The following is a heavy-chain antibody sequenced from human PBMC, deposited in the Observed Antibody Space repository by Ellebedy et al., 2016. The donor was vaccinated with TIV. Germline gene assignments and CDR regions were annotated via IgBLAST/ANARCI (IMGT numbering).Heavy chain of an antibody. CDR1: GYTFTGYY. CDR3: ARGPTMTTFGGVIVNNYYGMDV. V-gene: IGHV1-2*04. Sequence: AASVKVSCKASGYTFTGYYMHWVRQAPGQGLEWMGWINPNSGGTNYAQKFQGWVTMTRDTSISTAYMELSRLRSDDTAVYYCARGPTMTTFGGVIVNNYYGMDVWGQGTTVTVSS. J-gene: IGHJ6*02. CDR2: INPNSGGT. D-gene: IGHD3-16*02.